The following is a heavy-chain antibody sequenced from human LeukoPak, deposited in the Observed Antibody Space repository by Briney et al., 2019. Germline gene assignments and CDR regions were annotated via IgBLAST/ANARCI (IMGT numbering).Heavy chain of an antibody. CDR3: GKEGGA. CDR1: GFRFSDYT. J-gene: IGHJ5*02. Sequence: GGSLRLSCAASGFRFSDYTMTWARQAPGKGPEWVSAIGGRGGSTYYADSLGGRFTISRDNSQDMVYLQMNSLKVEDTATYYCGKEGGAWGQGTKVTVSS. D-gene: IGHD3-16*01. V-gene: IGHV3-23*01. CDR2: IGGRGGST.